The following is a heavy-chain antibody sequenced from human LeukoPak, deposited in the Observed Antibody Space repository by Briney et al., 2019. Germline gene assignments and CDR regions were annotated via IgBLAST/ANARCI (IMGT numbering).Heavy chain of an antibody. CDR3: TSDMTTVTTTSPDY. CDR1: GFTFSGSA. J-gene: IGHJ4*02. D-gene: IGHD4-17*01. Sequence: PGGSLRLSCAASGFTFSGSAMHWVRQASGKGLEWVGRIRGKANSYATAYAASVKGRFTISRDDSKNTAYLQMNSLKTEDTAVYYCTSDMTTVTTTSPDYWGQGTLVTVSS. V-gene: IGHV3-73*01. CDR2: IRGKANSYAT.